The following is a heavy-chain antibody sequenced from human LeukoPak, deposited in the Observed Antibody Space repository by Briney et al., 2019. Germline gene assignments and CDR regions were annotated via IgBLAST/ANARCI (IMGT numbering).Heavy chain of an antibody. D-gene: IGHD4-11*01. CDR2: ISYIGST. J-gene: IGHJ3*01. CDR3: ARGLVPVTKGFDS. Sequence: SETLSLTCAVSADSFSSHYWTWIRQPPGKGLGWIGYISYIGSTNYNPSLKSRITISIDTSTNQSSLKLSSETAAGTAGYYYARGLVPVTKGFDSWGQGTMVSAST. CDR1: ADSFSSHY. V-gene: IGHV4-59*11.